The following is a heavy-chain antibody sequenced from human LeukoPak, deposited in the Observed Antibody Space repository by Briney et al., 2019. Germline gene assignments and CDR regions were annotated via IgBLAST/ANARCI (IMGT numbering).Heavy chain of an antibody. CDR3: AREGSGSPYEKYFQH. J-gene: IGHJ1*01. V-gene: IGHV4-61*02. CDR2: IYTSGST. CDR1: GGSISSGSYY. Sequence: SETLSLTCTVSGGSISSGSYYWSWIRQPAGKGLEWIGRIYTSGSTNYNPSLKSRVTISVDTSKNQFSLKLSSVTAADTAVYYCAREGSGSPYEKYFQHWGQGTLVTVSS. D-gene: IGHD1-26*01.